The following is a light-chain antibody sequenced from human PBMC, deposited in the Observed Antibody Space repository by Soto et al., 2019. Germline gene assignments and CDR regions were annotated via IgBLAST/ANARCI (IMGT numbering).Light chain of an antibody. Sequence: EIVLTQSPGTLSLSPGERATLSCRTSQSVSSKFLAWYQQKPGQAPRLLIYGASTRATGIPDRFSGSGSGTDFTLTISSLQSEDFGIYYCQQYDYWWTFGQGTKVEI. CDR2: GAS. CDR3: QQYDYWWT. CDR1: QSVSSKF. V-gene: IGKV3-20*01. J-gene: IGKJ1*01.